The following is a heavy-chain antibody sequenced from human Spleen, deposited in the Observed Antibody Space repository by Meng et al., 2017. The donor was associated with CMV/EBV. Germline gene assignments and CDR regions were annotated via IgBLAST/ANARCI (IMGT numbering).Heavy chain of an antibody. D-gene: IGHD5-18*01. CDR3: ARVLSGYSPYYFYGMDV. CDR2: ISYDGSNK. Sequence: SLKISFAASGFTFSSFGMHWVRQAPGKGLEWVAVISYDGSNKYYADSVKARFTISRDNSKNTLLLQINSLSAEDTAVYDWARVLSGYSPYYFYGMDVWGQGTTVTVSS. CDR1: GFTFSSFG. J-gene: IGHJ6*02. V-gene: IGHV3-30*19.